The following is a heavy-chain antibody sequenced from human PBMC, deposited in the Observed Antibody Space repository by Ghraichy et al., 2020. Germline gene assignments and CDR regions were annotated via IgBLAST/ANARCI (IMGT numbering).Heavy chain of an antibody. CDR2: IYYSGST. D-gene: IGHD2-2*01. CDR3: ARRNGGYCSSTSCWGWFDP. Sequence: SETLSLTCTVSGGSISSYYWSWIRQPPGKGLEWIGYIYYSGSTNYNPSLKSRVTISVDTSKNQFSLKLSSVTAADTAVYYCARRNGGYCSSTSCWGWFDPWGQGTLVTVSS. V-gene: IGHV4-59*08. J-gene: IGHJ5*02. CDR1: GGSISSYY.